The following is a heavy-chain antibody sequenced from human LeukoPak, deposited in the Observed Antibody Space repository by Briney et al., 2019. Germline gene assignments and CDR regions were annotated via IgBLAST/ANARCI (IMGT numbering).Heavy chain of an antibody. J-gene: IGHJ4*02. CDR3: TVATETTFDY. CDR1: GFTFSHLA. D-gene: IGHD4-17*01. Sequence: GGSLRLSCAASGFTFSHLAMYWVRQAPGKGLECVSLISDDTYTKYYADSVKGRFIISRDNSKNMLYLQMNGLGTDDPALYYCTVATETTFDYWGQGSLVTVSS. CDR2: ISDDTYTK. V-gene: IGHV3-30*04.